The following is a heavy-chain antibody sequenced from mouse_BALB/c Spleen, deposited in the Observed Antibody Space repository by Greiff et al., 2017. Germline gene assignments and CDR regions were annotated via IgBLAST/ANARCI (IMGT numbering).Heavy chain of an antibody. CDR1: GYTFSSYW. V-gene: IGHV1-9*01. CDR3: ARRGYYYCSSLYAMDY. J-gene: IGHJ4*01. D-gene: IGHD1-1*01. Sequence: VQLQQSGAELAKPGASVKISCKATGYTFSSYWIEWVKQRPGHGLEWIGEILPGSGSTNYNEKFKGKATFTADTSSNTAYMQLSSLTSEDSAVYYCARRGYYYCSSLYAMDYWGQGTSVTVSS. CDR2: ILPGSGST.